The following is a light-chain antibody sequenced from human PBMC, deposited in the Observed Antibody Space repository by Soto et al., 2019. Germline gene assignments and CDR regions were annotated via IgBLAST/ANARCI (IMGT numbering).Light chain of an antibody. CDR1: SSDVGGYNY. V-gene: IGLV2-14*01. CDR3: SSYTTSDTLV. Sequence: QSALTQPASVSGSPGQSITISCTGTSSDVGGYNYVSWYQQYPNKAPKLMIYEVTNRPSGVSNRFSGSKSGNTASLTISGLQAEDEADYYSSSYTTSDTLVFGGGTKLTVL. CDR2: EVT. J-gene: IGLJ2*01.